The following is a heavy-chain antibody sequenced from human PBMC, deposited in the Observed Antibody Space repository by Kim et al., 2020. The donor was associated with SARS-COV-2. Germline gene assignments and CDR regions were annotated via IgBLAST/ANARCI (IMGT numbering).Heavy chain of an antibody. D-gene: IGHD6-13*01. CDR1: GGSFSGYY. CDR3: ARGIAAAGDY. CDR2: INHSGST. Sequence: SETLSLTCAVYGGSFSGYYWSWIRQPPGKGLEWIGEINHSGSTNYNPSLKSRVTISVDTSKNQFSLKLSSVTAADTAVYYCARGIAAAGDYWGQGTLVT. J-gene: IGHJ4*02. V-gene: IGHV4-34*01.